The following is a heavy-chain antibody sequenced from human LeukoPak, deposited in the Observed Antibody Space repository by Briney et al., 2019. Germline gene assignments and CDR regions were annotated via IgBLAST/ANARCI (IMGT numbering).Heavy chain of an antibody. CDR2: ISHSGNT. Sequence: PSETLSLTCAVYGGSFSGYYWSWVRQPPGKGLEWIGEISHSGNTNYNPSLKSRVTISLDTSKKQFFLRLSSVTAADTAVYYCARVWYYDFWSGYSLPYFDYWGQGTLVTVSS. D-gene: IGHD3-3*01. CDR3: ARVWYYDFWSGYSLPYFDY. V-gene: IGHV4-34*01. J-gene: IGHJ4*02. CDR1: GGSFSGYY.